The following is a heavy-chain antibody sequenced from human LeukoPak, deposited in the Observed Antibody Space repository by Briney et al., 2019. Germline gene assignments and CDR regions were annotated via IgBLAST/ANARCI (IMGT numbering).Heavy chain of an antibody. CDR1: GYKLTAYW. CDR3: ATSYDYGEPLVDY. V-gene: IGHV5-10-1*04. Sequence: GESLKISCKGSGYKLTAYWITWVRQMPGKGLEWMGRIDPSDSYVTYRPSFEGQVTFSVDKSISTAYLQWSSLKASDTAMYYYATSYDYGEPLVDYWGQGTLVIVSS. J-gene: IGHJ4*02. CDR2: IDPSDSYV. D-gene: IGHD4/OR15-4a*01.